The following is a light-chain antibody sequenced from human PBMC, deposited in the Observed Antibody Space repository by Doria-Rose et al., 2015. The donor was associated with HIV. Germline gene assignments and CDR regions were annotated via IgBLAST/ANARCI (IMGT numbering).Light chain of an antibody. CDR2: WAS. CDR3: QQYYDTPS. CDR1: QSLLYTSKNY. J-gene: IGKJ3*01. Sequence: DIQMTQSPESLGMSLGERATLNCKSNQSLLYTSKNYLAWYQQKPGQPPKLLNYWASTRQSGVPDRFSGSGSGTDFTLTISSLEAEDVAVYYCQQYYDTPSFGPGTTVDIK. V-gene: IGKV4-1*01.